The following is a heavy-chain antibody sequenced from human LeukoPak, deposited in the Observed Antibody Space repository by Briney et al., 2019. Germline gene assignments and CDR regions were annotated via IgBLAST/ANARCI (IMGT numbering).Heavy chain of an antibody. CDR1: GFAFTNYW. J-gene: IGHJ4*02. V-gene: IGHV3-74*01. D-gene: IGHD1-26*01. CDR3: TRDTPGWESPPDY. Sequence: GGSLRLSCAASGFAFTNYWMHWVRQAPEKGLVWVSRINTDGSDTTYADSVKGRFTISRDNAKNTLYLQMNSLRVEDTAVYYCTRDTPGWESPPDYWGQGTLVTVSS. CDR2: INTDGSDT.